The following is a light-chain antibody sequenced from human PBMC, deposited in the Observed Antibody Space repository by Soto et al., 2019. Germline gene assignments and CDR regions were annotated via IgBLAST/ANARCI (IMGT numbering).Light chain of an antibody. V-gene: IGLV2-14*03. CDR2: DVS. CDR3: SSYTSSTTEV. Sequence: QSALTQPASVSGSPGQSIAISCTGTSSDVGGYNYVSWYQQHPGKAPKLMIYDVSSRPSGVSNRFSGSKSGNTASLTISGLQAGAEADYYCSSYTSSTTEVFGTGTKVTVL. J-gene: IGLJ1*01. CDR1: SSDVGGYNY.